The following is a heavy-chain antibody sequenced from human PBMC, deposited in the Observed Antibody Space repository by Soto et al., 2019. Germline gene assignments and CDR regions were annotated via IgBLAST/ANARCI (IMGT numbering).Heavy chain of an antibody. CDR2: LIPIYDAP. CDR1: GFTFNVYC. V-gene: IGHV1-69*06. J-gene: IGHJ6*02. CDR3: ARVRDPHLDHYGLDV. Sequence: SVKVSCKTSGFTFNVYCINWVRQAPGQGLEWMGGLIPIYDAPNYAQKFQDRVTITADKSTTTVYLELSSLTSEDTAVYFCARVRDPHLDHYGLDVWGQGTTVTVS.